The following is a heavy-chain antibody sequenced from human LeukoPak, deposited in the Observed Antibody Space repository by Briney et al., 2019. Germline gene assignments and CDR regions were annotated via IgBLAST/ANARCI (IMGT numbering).Heavy chain of an antibody. D-gene: IGHD4-23*01. J-gene: IGHJ4*02. Sequence: SETLSLTCAVYGGSFSGYYWSWIRQPPGKGLEWIGEINHSGSTNYNPSLKSRVTISVDTSKNQFSLKLSSVTAADTAVYYCARGTRYGGTDYWGQGTLVTVSS. CDR1: GGSFSGYY. CDR2: INHSGST. V-gene: IGHV4-34*01. CDR3: ARGTRYGGTDY.